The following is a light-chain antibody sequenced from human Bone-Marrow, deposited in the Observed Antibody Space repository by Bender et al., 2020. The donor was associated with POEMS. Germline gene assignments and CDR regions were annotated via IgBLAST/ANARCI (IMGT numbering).Light chain of an antibody. CDR1: SSDVGNYDL. J-gene: IGLJ2*01. Sequence: QSALTQPASVSESPGLSITISCTGTSSDVGNYDLVSWYQQHPGKVPKLLIYEVNQRLPGVSNRFSGSKSANTASLTISGLQPEDEADYYCSSFAASSTVVFGGGTRLTVL. V-gene: IGLV2-23*02. CDR3: SSFAASSTVV. CDR2: EVN.